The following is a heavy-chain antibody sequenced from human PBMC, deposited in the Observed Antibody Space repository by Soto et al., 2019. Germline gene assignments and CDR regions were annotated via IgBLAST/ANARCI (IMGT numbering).Heavy chain of an antibody. V-gene: IGHV3-30*18. D-gene: IGHD6-13*01. CDR1: GFTFSSYA. Sequence: QVQLVESGGGVVQPGRSLRLSCAASGFTFSSYAMHWVRQAPGKGLEWVALTSYDGGNKYYADSVKGRFTISRDNSKNTLFLQMNSLRPEDTAVYYCAKRKYSSSWYRGGFDCWGQGALVTVSS. CDR2: TSYDGGNK. J-gene: IGHJ4*02. CDR3: AKRKYSSSWYRGGFDC.